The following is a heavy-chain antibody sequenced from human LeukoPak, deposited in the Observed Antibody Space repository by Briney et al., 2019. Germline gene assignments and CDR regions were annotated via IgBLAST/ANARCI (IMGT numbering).Heavy chain of an antibody. J-gene: IGHJ4*02. CDR3: AKDQEAVAGQTPFDY. CDR1: GFTFSSYA. V-gene: IGHV3-23*01. Sequence: PGGSLRLSCAAPGFTFSSYAMSWVRQAPGKGLEWVSAISGSGGSTYYADSVKGRFTISRDNSKNTLYLQMNSLRAEDTAVYYCAKDQEAVAGQTPFDYWGQGTLVTVSS. CDR2: ISGSGGST. D-gene: IGHD6-19*01.